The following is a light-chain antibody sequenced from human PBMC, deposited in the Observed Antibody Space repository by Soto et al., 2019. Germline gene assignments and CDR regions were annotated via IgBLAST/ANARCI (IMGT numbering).Light chain of an antibody. CDR1: SSDVGGYNY. Sequence: QSALTQPRSVSGSPGQSVTISCTGTSSDVGGYNYVSWYQQHPGKAPKLMIYDVTKRPSGVPDRFSGSKSGNTASLTISGLQAEDEADYYCCPYAGSYTFYVFGTGTKGTVL. CDR2: DVT. V-gene: IGLV2-11*01. J-gene: IGLJ1*01. CDR3: CPYAGSYTFYV.